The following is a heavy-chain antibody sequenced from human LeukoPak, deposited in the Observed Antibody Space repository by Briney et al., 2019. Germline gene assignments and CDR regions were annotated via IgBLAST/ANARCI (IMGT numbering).Heavy chain of an antibody. CDR3: ARTVVPAAILRSGWFDP. J-gene: IGHJ5*02. CDR1: GFTFSSYA. D-gene: IGHD2-2*01. CDR2: IPYDGSNK. Sequence: GGSLRLSCAASGFTFSSYAMHWVRQAPGKGLEWVAVIPYDGSNKYYADSVKGRFTISRDNSKNTLYLQMNSLRAEDTAVYYCARTVVPAAILRSGWFDPWGQGTLVTVSS. V-gene: IGHV3-30*04.